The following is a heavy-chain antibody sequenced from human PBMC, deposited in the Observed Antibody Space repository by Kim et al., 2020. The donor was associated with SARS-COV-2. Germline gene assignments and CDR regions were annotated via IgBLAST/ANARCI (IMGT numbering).Heavy chain of an antibody. CDR2: IWYDGSNK. V-gene: IGHV3-33*01. D-gene: IGHD2-2*01. CDR1: GFTFSSYG. J-gene: IGHJ4*02. Sequence: GGSLRLSCAASGFTFSSYGMHWVRQAPGKGLEWVAVIWYDGSNKYYADSVKGRFTISRDNSKNTLYLQMNSLRAEDMAVYYCARDPVVVVPAAGTFDYWGQGTLVTVSS. CDR3: ARDPVVVVPAAGTFDY.